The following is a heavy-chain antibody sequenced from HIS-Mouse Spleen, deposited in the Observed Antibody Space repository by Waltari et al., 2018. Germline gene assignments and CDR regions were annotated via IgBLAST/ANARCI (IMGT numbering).Heavy chain of an antibody. CDR3: ARDSHSSGWNWFDP. V-gene: IGHV4-38-2*02. J-gene: IGHJ5*02. Sequence: QVQLQESGPGLVKPSETLSLTCTVSGYSISRGYHLGWIRRPPGKGLEWIGSIYHSGSTYYNPSLKSRVTISVDTSKNQFSLKLSSVTAADTAVYYCARDSHSSGWNWFDPWGQGTLVTVSS. CDR1: GYSISRGYH. D-gene: IGHD6-19*01. CDR2: IYHSGST.